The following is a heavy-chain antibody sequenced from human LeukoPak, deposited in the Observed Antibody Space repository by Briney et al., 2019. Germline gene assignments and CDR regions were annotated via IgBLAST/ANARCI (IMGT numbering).Heavy chain of an antibody. CDR2: IYYTGST. Sequence: PSETLSLTCTVSGGSISTYYWSWIRQPPGKGLEWIGYIYYTGSTKYNPSLKSRVTISVDTSKNQFSLKLSSVTAADMAVYYCARDGGLGTYYYYGMDVWGQGTMVTVSS. D-gene: IGHD1-14*01. CDR3: ARDGGLGTYYYYGMDV. CDR1: GGSISTYY. V-gene: IGHV4-59*01. J-gene: IGHJ6*02.